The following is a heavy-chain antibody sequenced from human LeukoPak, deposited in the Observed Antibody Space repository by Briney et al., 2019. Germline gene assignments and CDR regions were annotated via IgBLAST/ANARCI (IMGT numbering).Heavy chain of an antibody. D-gene: IGHD6-13*01. CDR3: ARHPLSGSSWAYGMDV. V-gene: IGHV5-51*01. CDR2: IYPGDSDT. Sequence: GEALKISCEGAGYSFTSYWIGWVRQMPGKGLELMGIIYPGDSDTKYSPSFQGQVTISADRSITTAYLQWSSLKASDTAMYYSARHPLSGSSWAYGMDVWGKGTTVTVSS. J-gene: IGHJ6*04. CDR1: GYSFTSYW.